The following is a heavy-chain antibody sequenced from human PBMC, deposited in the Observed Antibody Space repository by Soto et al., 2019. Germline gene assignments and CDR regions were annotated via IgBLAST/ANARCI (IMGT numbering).Heavy chain of an antibody. J-gene: IGHJ4*01. D-gene: IGHD3-22*01. CDR1: GFTFSNSA. V-gene: IGHV1-58*01. Sequence: SVKVSCKTSGFTFSNSAVQWVRQARGQHLEWIGWIIVASGVTNYVQNLQGRITITRDTSTNTAYMELSSLRSEDTAVYFCARFSSGYTPEYYFDYWG. CDR2: IIVASGVT. CDR3: ARFSSGYTPEYYFDY.